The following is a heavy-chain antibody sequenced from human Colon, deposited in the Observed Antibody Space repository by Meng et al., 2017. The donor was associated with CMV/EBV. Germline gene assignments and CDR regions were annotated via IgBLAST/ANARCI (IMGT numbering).Heavy chain of an antibody. Sequence: GCNLSKAWMSGVRQDPGKGLEWVGRIKREKDGGTIDYAAPVKDRFIISRDDSKNTVYLQMNSLRSEDTAVYYCATTVLVPASNIDFWGQGTLVTVSS. CDR1: GCNLSKAW. D-gene: IGHD3-10*01. V-gene: IGHV3-15*01. CDR3: ATTVLVPASNIDF. CDR2: IKREKDGGTI. J-gene: IGHJ4*02.